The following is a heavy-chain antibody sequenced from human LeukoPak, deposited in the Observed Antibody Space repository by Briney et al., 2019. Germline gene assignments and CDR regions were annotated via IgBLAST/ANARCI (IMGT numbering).Heavy chain of an antibody. Sequence: GGSLRLSCAASGFTFSDYYMIWIRQAPGKGLEWVSYISKSGGDTNYADSVKGRFTISRDNAKNSLYLQMNSLRAEDTAVYYCARVRQSGSPLDYWGQRTLVTVSS. J-gene: IGHJ4*02. D-gene: IGHD1-26*01. CDR2: ISKSGGDT. CDR3: ARVRQSGSPLDY. CDR1: GFTFSDYY. V-gene: IGHV3-11*05.